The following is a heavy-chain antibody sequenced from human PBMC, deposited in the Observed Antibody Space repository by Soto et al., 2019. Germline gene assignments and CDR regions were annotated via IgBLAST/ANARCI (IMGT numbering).Heavy chain of an antibody. CDR3: ARDFYYTKYEPRFDP. CDR1: GYTFTSYG. J-gene: IGHJ5*02. D-gene: IGHD4-4*01. Sequence: GASVKVSCKASGYTFTSYGISWVRQAPGQGLEWMGWISAYNGNRNYAQKLQGRVTMTTDTSTSTAYMELRSLRSDDTAVYYCARDFYYTKYEPRFDPWGQGTLVTVSS. V-gene: IGHV1-18*01. CDR2: ISAYNGNR.